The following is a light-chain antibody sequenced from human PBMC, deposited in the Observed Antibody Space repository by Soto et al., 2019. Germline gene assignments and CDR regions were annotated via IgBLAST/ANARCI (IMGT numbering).Light chain of an antibody. Sequence: DIVLTQSPATLSLSPGERATLSCRAVQSISSDVAWYQQKPGQAPRLLIYDASNRATGIPARFSSSGSGTDFTLTISSLEPEDFAFYYCQQRSSWPPPITFGQGTRLEIK. CDR3: QQRSSWPPPIT. J-gene: IGKJ5*01. CDR1: QSISSD. CDR2: DAS. V-gene: IGKV3-11*01.